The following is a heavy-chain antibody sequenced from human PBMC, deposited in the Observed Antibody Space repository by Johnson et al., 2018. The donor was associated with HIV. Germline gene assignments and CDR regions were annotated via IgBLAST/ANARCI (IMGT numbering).Heavy chain of an antibody. Sequence: VQLVESGGGLVKPGGSLRLSCAASGFTFSDYYMSWVRQAPGKGLEWVSVIYRGGSTYYADSVKGRFTISRDNSKNTLYLQMNSLRAEDTAVYYCASSRRGQQLVPLAFDIWGQGTMVTVSS. CDR2: IYRGGST. V-gene: IGHV3-66*02. D-gene: IGHD6-13*01. CDR1: GFTFSDYY. J-gene: IGHJ3*02. CDR3: ASSRRGQQLVPLAFDI.